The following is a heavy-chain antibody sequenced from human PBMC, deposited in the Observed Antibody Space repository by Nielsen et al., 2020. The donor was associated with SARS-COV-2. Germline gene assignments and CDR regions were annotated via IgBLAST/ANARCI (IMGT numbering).Heavy chain of an antibody. V-gene: IGHV1-46*01. CDR1: GYTLSSHY. J-gene: IGHJ4*02. CDR2: MSPTGGST. D-gene: IGHD5-18*01. Sequence: ASVKVSCKASGYTLSSHYFHWMRQAPGQGLEWMGIMSPTGGSTTYAQKFRGRVTITRDTSTNTIYVDLSSLTSEDTAVYYCAGAKDTAMVGESWGQGTLVTATS. CDR3: AGAKDTAMVGES.